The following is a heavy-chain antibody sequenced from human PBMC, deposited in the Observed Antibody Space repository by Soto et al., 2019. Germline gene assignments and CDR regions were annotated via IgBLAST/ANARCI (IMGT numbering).Heavy chain of an antibody. J-gene: IGHJ4*02. CDR1: GFTFSSYA. Sequence: GGSLRLSCAASGFTFSSYAMSWVRQAPGKGLEWVSAISGSGGSTYYADSVKGRFTISRDNSKNTLYLQMNSLRAEDTAVYYCAKDKLRLSYIKTTKSPVLYWGQGTLVTVSS. CDR2: ISGSGGST. V-gene: IGHV3-23*01. D-gene: IGHD4-4*01. CDR3: AKDKLRLSYIKTTKSPVLY.